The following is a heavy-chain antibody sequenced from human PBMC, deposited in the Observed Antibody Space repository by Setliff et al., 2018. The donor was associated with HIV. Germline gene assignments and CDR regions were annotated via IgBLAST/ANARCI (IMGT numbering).Heavy chain of an antibody. CDR3: AREFRTGTYYFDY. V-gene: IGHV4-39*07. CDR2: IHYSGYT. Sequence: SETLSLTCTVSGDSISTSPYSWGWLRQPPGKGLEWIGSIHYSGYTYYSPSLRTRVTISVDTSKNQFSLKLSSVTAADTAVYYCAREFRTGTYYFDYWGQGTLVTVSS. CDR1: GDSISTSPYS. D-gene: IGHD1-7*01. J-gene: IGHJ4*02.